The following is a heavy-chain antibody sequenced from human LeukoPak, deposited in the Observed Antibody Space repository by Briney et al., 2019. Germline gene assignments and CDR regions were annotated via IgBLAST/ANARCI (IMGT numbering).Heavy chain of an antibody. D-gene: IGHD2-8*01. J-gene: IGHJ6*02. Sequence: GSLRLSCAASGFTFSSYAMSWVRPAPGKGLEWVSTISDSGDSTYYADSVKGRLTISRDNSKNTLFLQMNSLRADDTAVYYCAKPPLYCTNGVCYTNYYYGMEVWGQGTTVTVSS. CDR3: AKPPLYCTNGVCYTNYYYGMEV. CDR1: GFTFSSYA. CDR2: ISDSGDST. V-gene: IGHV3-23*01.